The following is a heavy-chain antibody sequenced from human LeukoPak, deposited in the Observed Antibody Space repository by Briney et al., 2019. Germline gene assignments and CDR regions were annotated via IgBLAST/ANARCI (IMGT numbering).Heavy chain of an antibody. CDR2: IYYSGST. V-gene: IGHV4-38-2*01. CDR1: RFTFSDYY. CDR3: ARMYYYDSSGYWVKAFDI. Sequence: GSLRLSCAASRFTFSDYYMSWIRQPPGKGLEWIGSIYYSGSTYYNPSLKSRVTISVDTSKNQFSLKLSSVTAADTAVYYCARMYYYDSSGYWVKAFDIWGQGTMVTVSS. J-gene: IGHJ3*02. D-gene: IGHD3-22*01.